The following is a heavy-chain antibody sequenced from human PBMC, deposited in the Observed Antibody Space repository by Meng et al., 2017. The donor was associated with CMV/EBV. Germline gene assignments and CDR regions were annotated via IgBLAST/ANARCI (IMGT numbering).Heavy chain of an antibody. CDR1: GGPISSGDSC. D-gene: IGHD5-24*01. J-gene: IGHJ5*02. Sequence: SETLSLTCTVSGGPISSGDSCWSWLRQPPGKGLEWLGYIFYNGSTYNGPSLKSRVTMSIDTSKNQFSLKLSSVTAADTAVYYCAKTDVEWFDPWGQGTLVTVSS. CDR2: IFYNGST. V-gene: IGHV4-30-4*08. CDR3: AKTDVEWFDP.